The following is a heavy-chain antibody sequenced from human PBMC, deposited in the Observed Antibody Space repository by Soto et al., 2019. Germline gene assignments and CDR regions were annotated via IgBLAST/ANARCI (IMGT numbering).Heavy chain of an antibody. J-gene: IGHJ4*02. CDR2: ISAYNGNT. V-gene: IGHV1-18*01. CDR3: ARVFKGYHYYDSSCYYRPFDY. Sequence: QVQLVQSGAEVKKPGASVKVSCKASGYTFTSYGISWVRQAPGQGLEWMGWISAYNGNTNYAQKVQGRVTMTTATSTSTAYMELWSLTSDDTAVYYCARVFKGYHYYDSSCYYRPFDYWGQGTLVTVSS. D-gene: IGHD3-22*01. CDR1: GYTFTSYG.